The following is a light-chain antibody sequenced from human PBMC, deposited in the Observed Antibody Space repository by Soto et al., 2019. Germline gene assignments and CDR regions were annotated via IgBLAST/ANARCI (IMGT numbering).Light chain of an antibody. V-gene: IGKV3-15*01. J-gene: IGKJ4*01. CDR1: QSVSSN. CDR3: QQYNNWPPLT. Sequence: EIVMTQSPATLSVSPGERATLSCRASQSVSSNLAWYQQKPGQVPRLLIYGASTRATGIPARFGGSGSGTEFTLTINSLQSEDFALYYCQQYNNWPPLTFGGGTKVEIK. CDR2: GAS.